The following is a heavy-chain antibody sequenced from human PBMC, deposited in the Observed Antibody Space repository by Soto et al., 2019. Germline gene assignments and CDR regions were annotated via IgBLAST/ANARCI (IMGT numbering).Heavy chain of an antibody. CDR2: ISGSGGST. CDR1: GLAFRSYA. D-gene: IGHD1-7*01. Sequence: GGAKRLLCASSGLAFRSYAISWVRQAPGKGLEWVSAISGSGGSTYYADSVKGRFTISRDNSKNTLYLQMNRLRAEDTAVYYCEKKLELTGRYYVMDGWGQGTTVTVSS. V-gene: IGHV3-23*01. CDR3: EKKLELTGRYYVMDG. J-gene: IGHJ6*02.